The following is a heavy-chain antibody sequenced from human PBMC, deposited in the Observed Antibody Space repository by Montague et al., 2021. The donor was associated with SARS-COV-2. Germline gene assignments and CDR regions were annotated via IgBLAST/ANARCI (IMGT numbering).Heavy chain of an antibody. CDR1: GGSISPYY. J-gene: IGHJ4*02. D-gene: IGHD1-26*01. Sequence: SETLSLTCTVSGGSISPYYWSWIRQPPGKGLEWIGNIYYTGSTNYNSYLKSRLTISVDTSENQFSLKVTSVTPADTAVYYCARVGWALRVGDYYFDYWGQGTLVTVSS. CDR3: ARVGWALRVGDYYFDY. CDR2: IYYTGST. V-gene: IGHV4-59*01.